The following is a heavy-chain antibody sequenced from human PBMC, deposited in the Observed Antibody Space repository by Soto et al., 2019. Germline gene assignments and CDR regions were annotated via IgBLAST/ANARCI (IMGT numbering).Heavy chain of an antibody. D-gene: IGHD3-22*01. CDR2: ISTYNHDT. Sequence: GASVKVSCKTSGYTYRIYAITWVRQAPGQGLELMGWISTYNHDTRYAQRFQGRLSMATDTSTSTAYMELRSLTSDDTAVYYCARVLSNTSGDKLYLDYWGQGSLVTVSS. CDR1: GYTYRIYA. CDR3: ARVLSNTSGDKLYLDY. V-gene: IGHV1-18*01. J-gene: IGHJ4*02.